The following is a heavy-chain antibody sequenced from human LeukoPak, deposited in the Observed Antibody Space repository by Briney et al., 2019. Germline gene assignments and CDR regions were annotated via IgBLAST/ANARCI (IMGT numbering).Heavy chain of an antibody. Sequence: ETLSLTCNVSGGSMSNYYWSWIRQPPGKGLEWIGYINDSGSTHHNPSLRSRVTISVDTSKNQFSLKLTSVTAADTAVYYCARGGNWFDPWGQGTLVTVSS. CDR2: INDSGST. J-gene: IGHJ5*02. CDR1: GGSMSNYY. D-gene: IGHD2-15*01. CDR3: ARGGNWFDP. V-gene: IGHV4-59*01.